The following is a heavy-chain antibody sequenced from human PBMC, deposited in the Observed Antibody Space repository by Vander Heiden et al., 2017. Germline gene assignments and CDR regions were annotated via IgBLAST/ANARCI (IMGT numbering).Heavy chain of an antibody. D-gene: IGHD3-22*01. CDR2: VKSKVDGETT. CDR3: TTQIDSSGFYVRGYFAY. J-gene: IGHJ4*02. Sequence: EVTLVDSGGGLVKPGGSLRLSCAASGLTFKNAWMSWVRQAPGKGLEWIGRVKSKVDGETTEYPAPVKGRFTISRDDSTNTVFLHMESLQTEDTAIYYCTTQIDSSGFYVRGYFAYWGQGSLVTVTS. V-gene: IGHV3-15*01. CDR1: GLTFKNAW.